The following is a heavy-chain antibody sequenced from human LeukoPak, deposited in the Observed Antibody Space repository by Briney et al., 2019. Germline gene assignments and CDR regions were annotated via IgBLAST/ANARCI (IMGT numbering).Heavy chain of an antibody. V-gene: IGHV3-30-3*01. CDR2: ISLDGGNK. CDR1: GFTFSSFA. J-gene: IGHJ5*02. Sequence: PGGSLRLSCAASGFTFSSFAMHWVRQAPGKGLEWMTVISLDGGNKYHADSVKGRFTISRDNSKNMLDLQMNSLRSEDTAVYYCAKDRPSFDPWGQGTLVTVSS. CDR3: AKDRPSFDP.